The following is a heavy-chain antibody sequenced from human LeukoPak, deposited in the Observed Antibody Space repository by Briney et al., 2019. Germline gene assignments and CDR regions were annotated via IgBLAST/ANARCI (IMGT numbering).Heavy chain of an antibody. CDR2: ISAYNGNT. D-gene: IGHD4-17*01. CDR3: ARDAKEGGYGDYAY. J-gene: IGHJ4*02. Sequence: EASVKVSCKASGYTFTSYGISWVRQAPGQGLEWMGWISAYNGNTNYAQKLQGRVTMTTDTSTSTAYMELRSLRSDDTAVYYCARDAKEGGYGDYAYWGQGTLVTVSS. V-gene: IGHV1-18*01. CDR1: GYTFTSYG.